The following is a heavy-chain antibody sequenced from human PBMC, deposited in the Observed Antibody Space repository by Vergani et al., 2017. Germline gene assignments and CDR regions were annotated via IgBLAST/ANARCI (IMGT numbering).Heavy chain of an antibody. V-gene: IGHV3-21*01. CDR2: ISSSSSYI. CDR1: GFTFSSYS. CDR3: ARDYDSSGSYFDY. Sequence: EVQLVESGGGLVKPGGSLRLSCAASGFTFSSYSMNWVRQAPGKGLEWVSSISSSSSYIYYADSVKGRFTISRDNAKNSLYLQMNSLRAEDTAVYYCARDYDSSGSYFDYWGQGTLVTVSS. D-gene: IGHD3-22*01. J-gene: IGHJ4*02.